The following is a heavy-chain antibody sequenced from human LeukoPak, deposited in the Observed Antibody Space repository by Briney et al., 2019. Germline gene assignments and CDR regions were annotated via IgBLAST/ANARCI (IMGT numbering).Heavy chain of an antibody. CDR3: ARGIYYYDSSGPGGAFDI. J-gene: IGHJ3*02. CDR1: GFTFSSYG. D-gene: IGHD3-22*01. Sequence: GGSLGLSCAASGFTFSSYGMHWVRQAPGKGLEWVAVISYDGSNKYYADSVKGRFTISRDNSKNTLYLQMNSLRAEDTAVYYCARGIYYYDSSGPGGAFDIWGQGTMVTVSS. V-gene: IGHV3-30*19. CDR2: ISYDGSNK.